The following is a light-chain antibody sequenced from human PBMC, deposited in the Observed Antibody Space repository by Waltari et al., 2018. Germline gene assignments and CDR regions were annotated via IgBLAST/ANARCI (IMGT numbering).Light chain of an antibody. Sequence: QSALTQPASVSGSPGQSIHISCTGTILAVGGANYVSWYQQHPGKAPKLMLYEVSNRPSGVSNRFSGSKSGNTASLTISGLQAEDEADYYCSSYTSSSTLEVVFGGGTKLTVL. CDR1: ILAVGGANY. CDR2: EVS. V-gene: IGLV2-14*01. J-gene: IGLJ2*01. CDR3: SSYTSSSTLEVV.